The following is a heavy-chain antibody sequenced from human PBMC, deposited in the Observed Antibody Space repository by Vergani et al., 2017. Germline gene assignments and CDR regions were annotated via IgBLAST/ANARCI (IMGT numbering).Heavy chain of an antibody. CDR1: GGSFSGYY. CDR2: INHSGST. Sequence: QVQLQQWGAGLLKPSETLSLTCAVYGGSFSGYYWSWIRQPPGKGLEWIGEINHSGSTNYNPSLKSRVTIPVDTSKNQFSLKLSSVTAADTAVYYCARRITIFGVVIIRNWFDPWGQGTLVTVSS. D-gene: IGHD3-3*01. CDR3: ARRITIFGVVIIRNWFDP. J-gene: IGHJ5*02. V-gene: IGHV4-34*01.